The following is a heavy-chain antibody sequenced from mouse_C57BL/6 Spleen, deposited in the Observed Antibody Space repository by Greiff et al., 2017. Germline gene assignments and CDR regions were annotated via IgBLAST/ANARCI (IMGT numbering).Heavy chain of an antibody. Sequence: VQLLQSGAGLVKPGASVKMSCEASGYTFTNYWITWVRQTPGQGLEWIGDINPGSGSINYNEKFKSKAKLTMYRSSSTGYMQLHSLIFEVSAVCSYARGPPYYYGGSYYFDYWGQGTTVTVSS. J-gene: IGHJ2*01. V-gene: IGHV1-55*01. D-gene: IGHD1-1*01. CDR3: ARGPPYYYGGSYYFDY. CDR2: INPGSGSI. CDR1: GYTFTNYW.